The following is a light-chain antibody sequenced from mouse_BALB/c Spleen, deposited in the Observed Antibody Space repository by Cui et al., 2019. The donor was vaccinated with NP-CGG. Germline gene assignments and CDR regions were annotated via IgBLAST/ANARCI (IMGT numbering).Light chain of an antibody. J-gene: IGLJ1*01. CDR2: GTN. V-gene: IGLV1*01. Sequence: QPFVTQVSALTTPPVETVTLTCRSSTGAVTTSNYANWVQEKPDHLFTGLIGGTNNRAPGVPARFSGSLIGDKAALTITGAQTEDEAIYFCALWYSNHWVFGGGTKLTVL. CDR1: TGAVTTSNY. CDR3: ALWYSNHWV.